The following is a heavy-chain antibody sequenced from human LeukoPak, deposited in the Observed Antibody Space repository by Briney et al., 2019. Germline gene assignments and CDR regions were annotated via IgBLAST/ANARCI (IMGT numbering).Heavy chain of an antibody. Sequence: TASETLSLTCAVYGGSFSGYYWSWIRQPPGKGLEWIGEINHSGSTNYNPSLKSRVTISVDTSKNQFSLKLSSVTAADTAVYYCARLPHYDILTGCFDPWGQGTLVTVSS. CDR1: GGSFSGYY. CDR2: INHSGST. J-gene: IGHJ5*02. V-gene: IGHV4-34*01. CDR3: ARLPHYDILTGCFDP. D-gene: IGHD3-9*01.